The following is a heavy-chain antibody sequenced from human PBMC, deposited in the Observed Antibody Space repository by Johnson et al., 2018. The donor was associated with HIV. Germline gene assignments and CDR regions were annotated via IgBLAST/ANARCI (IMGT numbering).Heavy chain of an antibody. CDR2: ISSNGGST. J-gene: IGHJ3*02. V-gene: IGHV3-64*01. CDR1: GFTFDDYA. CDR3: ARGRSSGWYGRVDAFDI. Sequence: VQLVESGGGLVRPGRSLRLSCVASGFTFDDYAMHWVRQGPGKGLEYVSAISSNGGSTYYANSVKGRFTISRDNSKNTLYLQMNRRGAEDTAVYYCARGRSSGWYGRVDAFDIWGQGTMVTVSS. D-gene: IGHD6-19*01.